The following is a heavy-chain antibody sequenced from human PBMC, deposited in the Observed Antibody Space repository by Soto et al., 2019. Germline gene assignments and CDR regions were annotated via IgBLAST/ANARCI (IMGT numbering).Heavy chain of an antibody. V-gene: IGHV3-23*01. J-gene: IGHJ5*02. CDR2: LSRSGGAT. CDR3: AKGEMATIRNSFDP. D-gene: IGHD5-12*01. CDR1: AFSLTICS. Sequence: PGGSLRLSCVTSAFSLTICSMSWVRHTPEKGLEWVSALSRSGGATYYADSVKGRFTISRDTSTNTLYLQMSNLRAEDTAIYYCAKGEMATIRNSFDPWGQGTLVTVSS.